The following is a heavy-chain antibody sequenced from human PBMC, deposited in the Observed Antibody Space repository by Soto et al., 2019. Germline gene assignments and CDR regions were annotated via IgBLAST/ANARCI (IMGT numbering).Heavy chain of an antibody. CDR1: GGSVSGASDY. Sequence: SETLCLSCTVSGGSVSGASDYWSWIRQPPGKGLEWIGYIHYSGSTNYNPPLKSRVTISVDTSKNQFSLKLSSVTAADTAVYYCARNYYDSGNYYVEENENDYWGHGTLVTVSS. CDR3: ARNYYDSGNYYVEENENDY. V-gene: IGHV4-61*01. CDR2: IHYSGST. D-gene: IGHD3-22*01. J-gene: IGHJ4*01.